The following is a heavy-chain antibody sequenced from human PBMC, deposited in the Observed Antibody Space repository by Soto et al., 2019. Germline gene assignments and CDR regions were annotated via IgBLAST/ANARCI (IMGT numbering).Heavy chain of an antibody. CDR2: INHSGST. CDR3: ARNKYSSGWIKLGY. Sequence: KTSETLSLTCAVYGGSFNGYYWSWIRQPPGKGLEWIGEINHSGSTNYNPSLKSRVTISVDTSKNQFSLKLSSVTAADTAVYYCARNKYSSGWIKLGYWGQGTLVTVSS. V-gene: IGHV4-34*01. D-gene: IGHD6-19*01. CDR1: GGSFNGYY. J-gene: IGHJ4*02.